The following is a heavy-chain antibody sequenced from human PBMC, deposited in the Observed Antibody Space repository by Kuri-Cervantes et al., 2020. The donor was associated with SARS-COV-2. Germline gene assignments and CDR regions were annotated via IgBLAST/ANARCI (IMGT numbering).Heavy chain of an antibody. V-gene: IGHV3-15*01. CDR2: IKSKTDGGTT. CDR1: GFTFSNAW. J-gene: IGHJ6*03. CDR3: TTDPTSSYGDFYYYYYMDV. Sequence: GESLKISCAASGFTFSNAWMSWVRQAPGKGLEWVGRIKSKTDGGTTDYAAPVKGRFTISRDDSKNTLYLQMNSLKTEDTAVYYCTTDPTSSYGDFYYYYYMDVWGKGTTVTVSS. D-gene: IGHD5-18*01.